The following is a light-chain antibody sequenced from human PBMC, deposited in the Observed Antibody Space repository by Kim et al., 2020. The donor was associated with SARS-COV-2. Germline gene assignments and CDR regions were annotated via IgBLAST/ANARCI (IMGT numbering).Light chain of an antibody. V-gene: IGKV3-11*01. J-gene: IGKJ4*01. CDR3: QKRSVSPPFT. CDR2: DAS. CDR1: QSVSSY. Sequence: EIVLTQSPATLSLSPGERATLSCRASQSVSSYLAWYQQKPGQAPRLLIYDASNRATGVPARFSGGGSGTDITLTISSLEPEDIAVYYCQKRSVSPPFTFGGGTQMEIK.